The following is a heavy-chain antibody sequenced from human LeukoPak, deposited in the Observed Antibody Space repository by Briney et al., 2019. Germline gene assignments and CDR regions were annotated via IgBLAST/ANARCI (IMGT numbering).Heavy chain of an antibody. V-gene: IGHV4-59*08. D-gene: IGHD6-13*01. J-gene: IGHJ4*02. CDR3: ARGYSSSWYYFDY. CDR1: GGSISSYY. CDR2: IHYSGST. Sequence: SETLSLTCSVSGGSISSYYWSWIRQPPGKGLEWIGYIHYSGSTNYNPSLKSRATISVDTSKSQFSLKLSSVTAADTAIYYCARGYSSSWYYFDYWGQGTLVTVSS.